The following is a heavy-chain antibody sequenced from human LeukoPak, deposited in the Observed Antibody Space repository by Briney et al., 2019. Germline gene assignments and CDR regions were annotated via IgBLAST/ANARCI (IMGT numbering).Heavy chain of an antibody. CDR2: INSTGGST. V-gene: IGHV1-46*01. Sequence: GASVTVSSKVSGYTLTGLSMHWVRQAPRQGREGRGIINSTGGSTSYAQKIQGRATMTKDTSTSTAYMELSSLRSEDTAVYYCARGGYGSGSYYPYWGQGTLVTVSS. CDR3: ARGGYGSGSYYPY. J-gene: IGHJ4*02. D-gene: IGHD3-10*01. CDR1: GYTLTGLS.